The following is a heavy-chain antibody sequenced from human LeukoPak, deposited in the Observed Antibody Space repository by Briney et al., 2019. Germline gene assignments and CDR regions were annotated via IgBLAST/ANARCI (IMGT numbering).Heavy chain of an antibody. CDR2: IIPVLGIA. J-gene: IGHJ6*02. CDR3: ARVGTYYYSATDV. Sequence: ASVKVSCKASGVTVSSYAISWVRQAPGQGLEWMGRIIPVLGIANYAQKFQGRVTITADKSTSTAYMELSSLRSEDTAVYYCARVGTYYYSATDVWGQGTTVTVSS. D-gene: IGHD3-10*01. V-gene: IGHV1-69*04. CDR1: GVTVSSYA.